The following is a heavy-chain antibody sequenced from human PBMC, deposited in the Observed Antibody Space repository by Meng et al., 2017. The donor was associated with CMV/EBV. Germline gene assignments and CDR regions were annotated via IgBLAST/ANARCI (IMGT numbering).Heavy chain of an antibody. Sequence: ASVKVSCEASGYTFTSYGISWVRQAPGQGLEWMGWISAYNGNTNYAQKLQGRVTMTTDTSTSTAYMELRSLRSDDTAVYYCARVEYDFWSGYWEIAGYYYYGMDVWGQGTTVTVSS. CDR3: ARVEYDFWSGYWEIAGYYYYGMDV. D-gene: IGHD3-3*01. V-gene: IGHV1-18*01. CDR1: GYTFTSYG. J-gene: IGHJ6*02. CDR2: ISAYNGNT.